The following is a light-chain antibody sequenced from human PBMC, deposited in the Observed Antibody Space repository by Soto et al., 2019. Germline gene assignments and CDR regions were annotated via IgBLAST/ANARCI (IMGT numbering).Light chain of an antibody. J-gene: IGKJ4*01. CDR3: QNYNRAPPAGA. V-gene: IGKV1-27*01. Sequence: QMTQSPSSLSASVGDRVTITCRASEDINNRLAWYQRTPGKGPNLLLHAASTLQSGVPPRFSGRGSGTGFTLTISSLQPEYVATYCCQNYNRAPPAGAFGGGTKVQIK. CDR1: EDINNR. CDR2: AAS.